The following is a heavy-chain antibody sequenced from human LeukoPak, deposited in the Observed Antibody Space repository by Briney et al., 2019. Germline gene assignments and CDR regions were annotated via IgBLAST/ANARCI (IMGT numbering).Heavy chain of an antibody. J-gene: IGHJ4*02. V-gene: IGHV3-33*08. CDR1: GFAFSSYS. Sequence: GGSLRLSCAASGFAFSSYSMNWVRQAPGKGLEWVAVIWYDGSNKYYADSVKGRFTISRDNSKNTLYLQMNSLRAEDTAVYYCAREGYCSGGSCYYGFDYWGQGTLVTVSS. CDR2: IWYDGSNK. CDR3: AREGYCSGGSCYYGFDY. D-gene: IGHD2-15*01.